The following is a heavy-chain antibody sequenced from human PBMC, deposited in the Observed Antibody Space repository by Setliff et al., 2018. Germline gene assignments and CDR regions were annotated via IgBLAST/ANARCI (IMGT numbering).Heavy chain of an antibody. CDR1: GYTFTGYY. J-gene: IGHJ5*02. D-gene: IGHD6-19*01. CDR2: INPHSGGT. V-gene: IGHV1-2*02. CDR3: ERATRDSDGWYYEYSWFDP. Sequence: ASVKVSCKASGYTFTGYYIHWVRQAPGQGLEWMGWINPHSGGTNFPQTFQGRVTMTRDTSINTAYMELSSLTSGDTAVYYCERATRDSDGWYYEYSWFDPWGQGTLVTVSS.